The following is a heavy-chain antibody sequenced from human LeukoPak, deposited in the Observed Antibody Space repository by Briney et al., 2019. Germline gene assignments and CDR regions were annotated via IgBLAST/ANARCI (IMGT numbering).Heavy chain of an antibody. CDR2: IYTGSLS. D-gene: IGHD1-14*01. V-gene: IGHV3-53*01. J-gene: IGHJ4*02. CDR1: GFTVSNSY. CDR3: AREGGLTEGGFDY. Sequence: PGGSLRLSCAAPGFTVSNSYMSWVRQAPGKGLEWVSVIYTGSLSYYTDSVKGRFTISRDKSNNTLYLQMNSLRDEDTAVYYCAREGGLTEGGFDYWGQGTLVTVS.